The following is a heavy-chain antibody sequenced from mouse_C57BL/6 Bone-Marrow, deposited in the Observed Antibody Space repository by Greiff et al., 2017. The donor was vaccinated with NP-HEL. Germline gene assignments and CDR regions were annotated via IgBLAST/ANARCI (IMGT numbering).Heavy chain of an antibody. CDR1: GYTFTSYW. CDR2: IHPNSGST. CDR3: ARSLITTVVGDAMDY. Sequence: VQLQQPGAELVKPGASVKLSCKASGYTFTSYWMHWVMQRPGQGLEWIGMIHPNSGSTNYNEKFKSKATLTVDKSSSTAYMQLSSLTSEDSAVYYCARSLITTVVGDAMDYWGQGTSVTVSS. D-gene: IGHD1-1*01. V-gene: IGHV1-64*01. J-gene: IGHJ4*01.